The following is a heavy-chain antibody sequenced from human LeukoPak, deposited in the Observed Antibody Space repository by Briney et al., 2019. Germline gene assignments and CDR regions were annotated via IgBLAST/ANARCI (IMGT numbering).Heavy chain of an antibody. Sequence: PGGSLRLSCAASGFTFSSYGMGWVRQAPGKGLEWVSSISDSGGSTYYSDSVKSRFTISRDNSKNTLYPQMNSLRAGDAALYYCAKPGAGGSYFDYWGQGTLVTVSS. CDR2: ISDSGGST. CDR1: GFTFSSYG. J-gene: IGHJ4*02. D-gene: IGHD1-14*01. V-gene: IGHV3-23*01. CDR3: AKPGAGGSYFDY.